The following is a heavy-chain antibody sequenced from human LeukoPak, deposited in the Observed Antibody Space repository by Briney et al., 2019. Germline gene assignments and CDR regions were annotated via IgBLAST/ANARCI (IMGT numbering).Heavy chain of an antibody. CDR1: GGSFSGYY. CDR2: INHSGST. J-gene: IGHJ5*02. Sequence: KPSETLSLTCAVYGGSFSGYYWSWIRQPPGKGLEWIGEINHSGSTNYNPSLKSRVTISVDTSKNQFSLKLSSVTAADTAVYYCARGNGYGFLNWFDPWGQGTLVTVFS. D-gene: IGHD5-18*01. CDR3: ARGNGYGFLNWFDP. V-gene: IGHV4-34*01.